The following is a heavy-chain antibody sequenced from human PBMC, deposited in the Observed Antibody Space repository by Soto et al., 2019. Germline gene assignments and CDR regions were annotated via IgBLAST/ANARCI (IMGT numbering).Heavy chain of an antibody. V-gene: IGHV4-59*01. CDR1: GGSISRYY. Sequence: SETLSLTCSVSGGSISRYYWSWIRQPPGKGLEWIGYAYYSGDTGYNPSLKSRVTMAVDTSKSQVSLKLSSVTAADTAVYYCARDRSTYGGGGTGEVKENWFDPWGQGALVTVSS. J-gene: IGHJ5*02. D-gene: IGHD2-8*01. CDR3: ARDRSTYGGGGTGEVKENWFDP. CDR2: AYYSGDT.